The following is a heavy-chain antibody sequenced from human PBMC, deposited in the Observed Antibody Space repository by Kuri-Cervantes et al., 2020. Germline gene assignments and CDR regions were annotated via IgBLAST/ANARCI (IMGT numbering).Heavy chain of an antibody. CDR1: GYSISSGYY. CDR2: IYHSGSA. Sequence: GSLRLSCTVSGYSISSGYYWGWIRQPPGKGLEWIGNIYHSGSAYHNPSLKSRVTISVDTSKNQFSLKPSSVTAADTAVYYCARSRTYSGYDYYFDYWGQGTLVTVSS. CDR3: ARSRTYSGYDYYFDY. D-gene: IGHD5-12*01. V-gene: IGHV4-38-2*02. J-gene: IGHJ4*02.